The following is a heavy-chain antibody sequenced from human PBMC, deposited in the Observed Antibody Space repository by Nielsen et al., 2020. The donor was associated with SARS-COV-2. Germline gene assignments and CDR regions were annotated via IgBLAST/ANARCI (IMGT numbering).Heavy chain of an antibody. V-gene: IGHV1-2*06. Sequence: ASVKVSCKASGYTFTGYYMHWVRQAPGQGLEWMGRINPNSGGTNYAQKFQGRVTMTRDTSISTAYMELSRLRSEDTAVYYCASYIAARPSYYYYGMDVWGQGTTVTVSS. CDR2: INPNSGGT. D-gene: IGHD6-6*01. CDR1: GYTFTGYY. J-gene: IGHJ6*02. CDR3: ASYIAARPSYYYYGMDV.